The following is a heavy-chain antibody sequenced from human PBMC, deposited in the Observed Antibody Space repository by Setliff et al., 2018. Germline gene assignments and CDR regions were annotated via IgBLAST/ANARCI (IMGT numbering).Heavy chain of an antibody. CDR2: LIPFFGTT. CDR1: GGTFSSFA. J-gene: IGHJ3*02. D-gene: IGHD6-19*01. CDR3: ARDSRQWLEGGASGDMDI. V-gene: IGHV1-69*13. Sequence: VASVKVSCKTSGGTFSSFAVSWVRQAPGQRPEWMGRLIPFFGTTIYAQRFQGRVTITADEPTTTVFMELNSLRSEDTAIYYCARDSRQWLEGGASGDMDIWGQGTMVTVS.